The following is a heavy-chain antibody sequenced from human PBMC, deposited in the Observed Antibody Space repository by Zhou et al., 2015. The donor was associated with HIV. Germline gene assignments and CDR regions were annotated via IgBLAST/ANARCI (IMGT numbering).Heavy chain of an antibody. J-gene: IGHJ6*02. CDR2: INPSGGST. Sequence: QVQLVQSGAEVKKPGASVKVSCKASGYTFTSYYMHWARQAPGQGLEWMGIINPSGGSTSYAQKFQGRVTMTRDTSTSTVYMELSSLRSEDTAVYYCARDNSGTTDYYYYGMDVWGQGTLVTVSS. CDR3: ARDNSGTTDYYYYGMDV. CDR1: GYTFTSYY. D-gene: IGHD4-11*01. V-gene: IGHV1-46*01.